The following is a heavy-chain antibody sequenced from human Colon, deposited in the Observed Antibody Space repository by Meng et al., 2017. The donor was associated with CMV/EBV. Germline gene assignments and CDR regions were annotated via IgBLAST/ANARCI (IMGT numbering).Heavy chain of an antibody. CDR3: ARDTGIVGVIAY. CDR2: IKQNGNEK. Sequence: QLLECGGGLEQPGGTFRLSWEAYGFTFSRVWMSVARQAPGKVWGWVATIKQNGNEKYYVDSVEGRFTISRDNAKNSLYLQMNNMRAEDTAVYYCARDTGIVGVIAYWGQGTLVTVSS. J-gene: IGHJ4*02. CDR1: GFTFSRVW. V-gene: IGHV3-7*04. D-gene: IGHD1-26*01.